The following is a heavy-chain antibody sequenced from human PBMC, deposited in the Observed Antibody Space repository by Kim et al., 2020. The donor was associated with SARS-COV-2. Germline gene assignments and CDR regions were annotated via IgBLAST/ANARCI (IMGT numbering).Heavy chain of an antibody. D-gene: IGHD2-2*02. CDR3: AREGAITSAYGMDL. V-gene: IGHV3-48*03. CDR2: ISSSGSTT. CDR1: GFTFSSYE. Sequence: GGSLRLSCAASGFTFSSYEMNWVRQAPGKGLEWVSSISSSGSTTYYADSVKGRFTISRDNAKNSLYLQMNSLRAEDTAFYYCAREGAITSAYGMDLWG. J-gene: IGHJ6*02.